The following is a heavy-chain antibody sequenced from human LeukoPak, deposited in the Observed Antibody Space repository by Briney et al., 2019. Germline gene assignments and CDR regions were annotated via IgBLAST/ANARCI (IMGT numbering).Heavy chain of an antibody. D-gene: IGHD3-3*01. CDR2: IIPIFGTA. Sequence: ASVKVSCKASGGTFSSYAISWVRQAPGQGLEWMGGIIPIFGTANYAQKFQGRVTITADESTSTAYMELSSLRSEDTAVYYCAREESEWRFLLDPWGQGTLVTVSS. CDR3: AREESEWRFLLDP. V-gene: IGHV1-69*13. J-gene: IGHJ5*02. CDR1: GGTFSSYA.